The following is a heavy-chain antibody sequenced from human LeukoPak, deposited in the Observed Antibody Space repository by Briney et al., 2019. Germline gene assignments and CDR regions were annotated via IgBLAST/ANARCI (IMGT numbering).Heavy chain of an antibody. CDR3: TRPSFDSSVSGVVY. CDR1: WFTFSGSA. V-gene: IGHV3-73*01. CDR2: IRSKANNYAT. D-gene: IGHD3-22*01. J-gene: IGHJ4*02. Sequence: GSLGLSCATSWFTFSGSAIHWVRQASGKGLEWVCRIRSKANNYATTDVASVRGRFTISRDDSKNTAYLQMNSLKTEDTAVYYCTRPSFDSSVSGVVYWGQGTLVTVSS.